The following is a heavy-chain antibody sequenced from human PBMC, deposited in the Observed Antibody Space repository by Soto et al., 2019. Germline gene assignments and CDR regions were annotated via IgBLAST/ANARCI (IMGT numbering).Heavy chain of an antibody. CDR1: GFTVSDS. CDR3: ARDASGPFDY. Sequence: GGSLRLSCSVAGFTVSDSMSWVRQAPGKGLECVSFIHSDGSTHYTDSVRGRFTISRDNSKNTLYLQMDRLRVDDTAVYFCARDASGPFDYWGQGALVTVSS. J-gene: IGHJ4*02. V-gene: IGHV3-53*01. D-gene: IGHD6-19*01. CDR2: IHSDGST.